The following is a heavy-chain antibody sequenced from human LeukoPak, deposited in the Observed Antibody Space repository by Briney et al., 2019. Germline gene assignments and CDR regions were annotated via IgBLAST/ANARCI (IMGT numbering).Heavy chain of an antibody. CDR2: ISGSGGST. V-gene: IGHV3-23*01. D-gene: IGHD6-13*01. J-gene: IGHJ6*02. CDR1: GFTFSSYV. Sequence: GGSLRLSCAASGFTFSSYVMSWVRQAPGKGLEWVSAISGSGGSTYYADSVKGRFTISRDNSKNTLYLQVNSLRAEDTAVYYCAKDSRFTYGMDVWGQGTTVTVSS. CDR3: AKDSRFTYGMDV.